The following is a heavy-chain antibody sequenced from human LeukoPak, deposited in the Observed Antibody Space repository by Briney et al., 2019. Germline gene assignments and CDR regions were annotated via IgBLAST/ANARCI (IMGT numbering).Heavy chain of an antibody. CDR1: GFTISNYG. Sequence: GGSLRLSCAASGFTISNYGMHWVRQAPGKGLVWVSHIYSDGSTTSYAGSVKGRFTISRDNAKNTLYLQMNSLRAEDTAVYYCARSDHNDYWGQGTLVTVSS. CDR2: IYSDGSTT. CDR3: ARSDHNDY. V-gene: IGHV3-74*01. J-gene: IGHJ4*02. D-gene: IGHD1-14*01.